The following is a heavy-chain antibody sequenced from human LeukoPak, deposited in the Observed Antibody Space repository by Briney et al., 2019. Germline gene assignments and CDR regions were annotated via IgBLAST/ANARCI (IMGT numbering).Heavy chain of an antibody. Sequence: GWVRQAPGKGLEWIGSIYYSGSTYYNPPLKSQVTISVDTSNNQFSLKLSAAPAADTAVYYGARTGYRSSWYLGNWFDPWGQGTLVTVSS. V-gene: IGHV4-39*07. D-gene: IGHD6-13*01. CDR2: IYYSGST. J-gene: IGHJ5*02. CDR3: ARTGYRSSWYLGNWFDP.